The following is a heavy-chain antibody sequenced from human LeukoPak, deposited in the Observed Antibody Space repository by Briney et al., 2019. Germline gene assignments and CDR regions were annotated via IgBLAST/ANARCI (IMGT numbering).Heavy chain of an antibody. V-gene: IGHV3-21*01. CDR2: ISSSSGYI. J-gene: IGHJ4*02. CDR1: GFTFSDYI. D-gene: IGHD3-22*01. Sequence: PGGSLRLSCAASGFTFSDYIMNWVRQAPGEGLEWVSSISSSSGYIYYADSIKGRFTISRDNAMNSLYLQMNSLGAEDTAVYYCARGDPQYYYESSGYSTGGFDNWGQGTLVTVSS. CDR3: ARGDPQYYYESSGYSTGGFDN.